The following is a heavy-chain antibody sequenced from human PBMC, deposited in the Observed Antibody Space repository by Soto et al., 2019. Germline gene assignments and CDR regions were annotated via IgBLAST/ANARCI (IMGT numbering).Heavy chain of an antibody. J-gene: IGHJ4*02. CDR2: IHPSGGGS. CDR3: ARGGHIAVVTDSFAS. V-gene: IGHV1-46*02. D-gene: IGHD2-21*02. CDR1: RYPFNTYY. Sequence: ASVKVSCKSSRYPFNTYYLHSPRQAPRQGLEWVGMIHPSGGGSTYAQKFLGRVTMTMDSSTSTVFMELTSLRSADTAVYYCARGGHIAVVTDSFASWGQGTLVTVSS.